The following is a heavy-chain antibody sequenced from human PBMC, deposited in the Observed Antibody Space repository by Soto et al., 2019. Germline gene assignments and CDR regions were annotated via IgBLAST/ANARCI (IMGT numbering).Heavy chain of an antibody. CDR2: ISNRGDT. J-gene: IGHJ3*02. V-gene: IGHV3-66*01. CDR1: GFIVSDTY. Sequence: EVHLVESGGGLVQPGGSLRLSCTASGFIVSDTYVNWVRQAPGKGLEWVSVISNRGDTHYADSVRGRFSLSRDISDNTLHLQMNNLRVEDTAVYYCAREPRYCLGGSCSITGDAYDIWGQGTMVTVSS. CDR3: AREPRYCLGGSCSITGDAYDI. D-gene: IGHD2-15*01.